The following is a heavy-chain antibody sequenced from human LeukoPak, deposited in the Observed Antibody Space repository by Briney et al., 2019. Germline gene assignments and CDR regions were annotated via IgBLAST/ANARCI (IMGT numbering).Heavy chain of an antibody. CDR1: GFTFSSYA. J-gene: IGHJ4*02. CDR3: AEGTTFGGVIVTPYFDY. D-gene: IGHD3-16*02. Sequence: GGSLRLSCAASGFTFSSYAMSWVRQAPGKGLEWVSAISGSGGSTYYADSVKGRFTISRDNSKNTLYLQMNSLRAEDTAVYYCAEGTTFGGVIVTPYFDYWGQGTLVTVSS. CDR2: ISGSGGST. V-gene: IGHV3-23*01.